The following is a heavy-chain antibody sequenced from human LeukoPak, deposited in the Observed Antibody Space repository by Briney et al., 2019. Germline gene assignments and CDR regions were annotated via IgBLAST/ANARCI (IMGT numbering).Heavy chain of an antibody. J-gene: IGHJ6*03. V-gene: IGHV1-8*01. Sequence: ASVKVSCKASGYTFTSYDINWVRQATGQGLEWMGWMNPNSGNTGYAQKFQGRVTMTRNTPISTAYMELSSLRSEDTAVYYCAIVGYCSSTSCYENRYAYYYYMDVWGKGTTVTVSS. CDR2: MNPNSGNT. D-gene: IGHD2-2*01. CDR1: GYTFTSYD. CDR3: AIVGYCSSTSCYENRYAYYYYMDV.